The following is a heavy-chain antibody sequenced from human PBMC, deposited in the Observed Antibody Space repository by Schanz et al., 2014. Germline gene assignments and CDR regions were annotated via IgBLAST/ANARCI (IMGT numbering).Heavy chain of an antibody. D-gene: IGHD1-26*01. CDR2: INSVGSNT. Sequence: EVQLVESGGGLVQPGGSLRLSCAASGFTFSSHCMHWVRQDPGKGLVWVARINSVGSNTDYADSVTGRFTISRDNSKNTLYLQLNSLRADDTAVYYCARKRVSGGQGWYFDLWGRGTLVTVSS. CDR3: ARKRVSGGQGWYFDL. CDR1: GFTFSSHC. V-gene: IGHV3-74*02. J-gene: IGHJ2*01.